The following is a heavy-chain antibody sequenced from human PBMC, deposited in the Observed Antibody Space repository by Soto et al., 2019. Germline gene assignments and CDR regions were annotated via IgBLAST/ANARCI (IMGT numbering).Heavy chain of an antibody. Sequence: GCLGLACSASGFTFSSYGMHWVRQAPGKGLEWVAVIWYDGSNKYYADSVKGRFTISRDNSKNTLYLQMNSLRAEDTAVYYCARDQSSTGYSGYDLQGIFDYWGQGTLVTVYS. CDR1: GFTFSSYG. CDR2: IWYDGSNK. J-gene: IGHJ4*02. CDR3: ARDQSSTGYSGYDLQGIFDY. D-gene: IGHD5-12*01. V-gene: IGHV3-33*01.